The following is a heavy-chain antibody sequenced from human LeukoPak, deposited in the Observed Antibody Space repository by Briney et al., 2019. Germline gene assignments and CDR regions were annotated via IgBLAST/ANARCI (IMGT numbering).Heavy chain of an antibody. Sequence: KPSETLSLTCAVYGESLNSYYWSWVRQPPGEGLEWIGEIYESGTTEYNPSLKSRVTISVDTSKNQFSLKLSSVTAADTAVYYCARGRDSSGSSYDAFDIWGQGTMVTVSS. V-gene: IGHV4-34*01. CDR1: GESLNSYY. CDR2: IYESGTT. D-gene: IGHD3-22*01. J-gene: IGHJ3*02. CDR3: ARGRDSSGSSYDAFDI.